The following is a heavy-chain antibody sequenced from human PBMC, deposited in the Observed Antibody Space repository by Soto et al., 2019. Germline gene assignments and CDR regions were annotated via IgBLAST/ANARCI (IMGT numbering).Heavy chain of an antibody. CDR3: ARPLDDYYFDY. CDR2: IYYSGGT. Sequence: PSETLSLTCTVSGGSISSSSYYWGWIRQPPGKGLEWIGSIYYSGGTYYNPSLKSRVTISVDTSKNQFSLKLSSVTAADTAVYYCARPLDDYYFDYWGQGTLVTVSS. CDR1: GGSISSSSYY. J-gene: IGHJ4*02. V-gene: IGHV4-39*01. D-gene: IGHD1-1*01.